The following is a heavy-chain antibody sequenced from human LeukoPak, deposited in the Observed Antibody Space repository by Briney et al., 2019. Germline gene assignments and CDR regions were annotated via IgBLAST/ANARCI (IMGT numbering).Heavy chain of an antibody. J-gene: IGHJ4*01. CDR3: ARFPVRDRRELLSSRNFDY. V-gene: IGHV1-18*01. Sequence: GASVKVSCKASGYTFTSYGISWVRQAPGQGLEWMGWISAYNGNTNYAQKLQGRVTMTTDTSTSTAYMELRSLRSDDTAVYYCARFPVRDRRELLSSRNFDYWGQGTLVTVSS. CDR2: ISAYNGNT. D-gene: IGHD1-26*01. CDR1: GYTFTSYG.